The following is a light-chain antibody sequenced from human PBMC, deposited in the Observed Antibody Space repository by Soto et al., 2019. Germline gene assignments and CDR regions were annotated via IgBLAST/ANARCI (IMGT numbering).Light chain of an antibody. CDR1: SSNIGDNS. CDR3: STWDDSLNGRV. CDR2: TND. V-gene: IGLV1-47*01. Sequence: QSVLTQPPSASGTPGQRVVISCSGSSSNIGDNSVSWYQQLPGTAPKHLIYTNDQRPSGVPDRFSASKSGTSASLAISGLRSDDEADYHCSTWDDSLNGRVFGGGTKLTVL. J-gene: IGLJ3*02.